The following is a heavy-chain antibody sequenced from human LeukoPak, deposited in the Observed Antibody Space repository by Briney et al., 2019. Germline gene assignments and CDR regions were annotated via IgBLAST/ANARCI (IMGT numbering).Heavy chain of an antibody. Sequence: ASVKVSCKASGYTFTSYAMHWVRQAPGQRLEWMGWINAGNGNTKYSQKFQGRVTITRDTSASTAYMELSSLRSEDTAVYYCARDGGYSYGHELDYWGQGTLVTVSS. CDR2: INAGNGNT. V-gene: IGHV1-3*01. CDR3: ARDGGYSYGHELDY. J-gene: IGHJ4*02. D-gene: IGHD5-18*01. CDR1: GYTFTSYA.